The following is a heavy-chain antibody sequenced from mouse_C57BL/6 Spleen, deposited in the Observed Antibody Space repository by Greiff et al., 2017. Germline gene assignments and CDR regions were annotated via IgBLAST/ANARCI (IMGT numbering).Heavy chain of an antibody. Sequence: QVQLQQPGAELVKPGASVKMSCKASGYTFTSYWITWVKQRPGQGLEWIGDIYPGSGSTNYNEKFKSKATLTVDTSSSTAYMQLSSLTSEDSAVYYFARESYYGNYVYYFDYWGQGTTLTVSS. CDR3: ARESYYGNYVYYFDY. V-gene: IGHV1-55*01. CDR2: IYPGSGST. D-gene: IGHD2-1*01. CDR1: GYTFTSYW. J-gene: IGHJ2*01.